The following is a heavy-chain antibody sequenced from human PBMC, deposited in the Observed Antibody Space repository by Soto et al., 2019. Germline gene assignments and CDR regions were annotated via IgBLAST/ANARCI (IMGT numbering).Heavy chain of an antibody. J-gene: IGHJ6*02. V-gene: IGHV4-30-2*01. CDR3: ARAHYGDYGYGMDV. CDR1: GGSISSGGYS. Sequence: QLQLQESGSGLVKPSQTLSLTCAVSGGSISSGGYSWSWIRQPPGKGLEWIGYIYHSGSTYYNQYLKGRVTISVDRSKNQFSLKLSAVPAADTAVYYCARAHYGDYGYGMDVWGQVTTVTVSS. CDR2: IYHSGST. D-gene: IGHD4-17*01.